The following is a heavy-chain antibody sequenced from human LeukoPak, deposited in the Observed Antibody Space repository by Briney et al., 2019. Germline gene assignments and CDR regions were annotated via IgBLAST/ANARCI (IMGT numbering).Heavy chain of an antibody. V-gene: IGHV4-4*07. CDR3: ARDVTTLYGVASID. CDR1: GGSIRGYY. D-gene: IGHD3-3*01. Sequence: SETLSLTCTVSGGSIRGYYWTWIRQPAGKRLEWIGRFSTSGSINYNPSLKSRVTMSVGTSKDQFSLKLKSVTAADTALYYCARDVTTLYGVASIDWGQGALVTVSS. CDR2: FSTSGSI. J-gene: IGHJ4*02.